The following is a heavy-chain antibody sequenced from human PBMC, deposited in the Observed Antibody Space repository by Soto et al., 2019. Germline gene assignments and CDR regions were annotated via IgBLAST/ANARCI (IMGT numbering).Heavy chain of an antibody. CDR1: GGSLSNFG. Sequence: QVQLVQSGAEVKKPGSSVKVSCTASGGSLSNFGISWVRQAPGQGLEWMGAIIPVFGTPNYAQKFQDRGTINADESTTTVYMEVRSPTSEDTAVYYCARGDATKIVVTTYYAMDVWGQGTTVTVSS. D-gene: IGHD3-22*01. CDR2: IIPVFGTP. CDR3: ARGDATKIVVTTYYAMDV. J-gene: IGHJ6*02. V-gene: IGHV1-69*12.